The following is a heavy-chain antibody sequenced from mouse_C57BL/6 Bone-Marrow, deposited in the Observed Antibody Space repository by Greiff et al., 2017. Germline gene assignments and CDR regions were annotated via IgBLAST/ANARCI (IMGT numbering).Heavy chain of an antibody. V-gene: IGHV5-4*03. CDR3: ARVYRVTPRLDY. CDR2: ISDGGSYT. CDR1: GFTFSSYA. D-gene: IGHD2-14*01. Sequence: EVKVEESGGGLVKPGGSLKLSCAASGFTFSSYAMSWVRQTPEKRLEWVATISDGGSYTYYPDNVKGRFTISRDNAKNNLYLQMSHLKSEDTAMYYCARVYRVTPRLDYWGQGTTLTVSS. J-gene: IGHJ2*01.